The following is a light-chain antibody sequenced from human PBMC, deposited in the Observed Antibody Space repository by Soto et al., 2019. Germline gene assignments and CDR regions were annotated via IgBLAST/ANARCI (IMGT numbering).Light chain of an antibody. CDR2: EVR. V-gene: IGLV2-14*01. CDR1: SRDIGAYNL. Sequence: QSALTQPASLSGSPGQSITISCSGTSRDIGAYNLVSWYQQLPGKAPKLLIYEVRSRPSGISYRFSGSKSGNTASLTISGLQAEDEADYYCSSYTGSSTWVFGGGTKLTVL. CDR3: SSYTGSSTWV. J-gene: IGLJ3*02.